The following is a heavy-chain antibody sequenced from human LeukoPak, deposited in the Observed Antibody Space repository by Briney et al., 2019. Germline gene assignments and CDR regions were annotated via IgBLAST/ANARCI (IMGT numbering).Heavy chain of an antibody. Sequence: PSETLSLTCTVSGGSISSYYWSWIRQPPGKGLEWLGYIYYSGSTNYNPSLKSRVTISVDTSKNQFSLKLSSVTAADTAVYYCARGHPTGYSRKGLILDYWGQGTLVTVSS. V-gene: IGHV4-59*08. CDR1: GGSISSYY. CDR3: ARGHPTGYSRKGLILDY. D-gene: IGHD6-13*01. CDR2: IYYSGST. J-gene: IGHJ4*02.